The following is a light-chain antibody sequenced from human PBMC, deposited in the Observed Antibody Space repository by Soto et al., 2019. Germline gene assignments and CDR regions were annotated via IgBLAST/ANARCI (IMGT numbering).Light chain of an antibody. J-gene: IGKJ1*01. V-gene: IGKV2-28*01. Sequence: DIVMTQSPLSLPVTPGEPASISCRSSQSLLHSNGYNYLDWYLQKPGQSPQLLIYLGSNRASGVADRFSGSGLGTDFTLKISRVEAEDVGVYYCMQALQTWTFGQGTKVEIK. CDR1: QSLLHSNGYNY. CDR3: MQALQTWT. CDR2: LGS.